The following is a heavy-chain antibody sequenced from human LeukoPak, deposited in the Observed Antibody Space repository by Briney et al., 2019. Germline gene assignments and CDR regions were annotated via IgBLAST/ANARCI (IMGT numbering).Heavy chain of an antibody. Sequence: AGGSLRLSCAASGFTVSSNYMSWVRQAPGKGLEWVSVIYSGGSTYYADSVKGRFTISRDNSKNTLYLQMNSLRAEDTAVYYCARDRRVTALDYWGQGTLVTVSS. CDR1: GFTVSSNY. CDR2: IYSGGST. V-gene: IGHV3-66*01. J-gene: IGHJ4*02. D-gene: IGHD2-21*02. CDR3: ARDRRVTALDY.